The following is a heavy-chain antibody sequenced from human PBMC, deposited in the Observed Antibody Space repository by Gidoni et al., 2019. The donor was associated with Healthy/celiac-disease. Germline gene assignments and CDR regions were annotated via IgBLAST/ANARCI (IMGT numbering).Heavy chain of an antibody. CDR2: IIPILGIA. CDR3: ASRYYYDSSGYFDY. D-gene: IGHD3-22*01. CDR1: GGSVHSYS. Sequence: VHLVQSGAEVKEPGASVKGSCEASGGSVHSYSISWVRKAPGQVLEWMGRIIPILGIANYAQKFQGTVMITADQSTSTASMELSSLRSEAPAVYSCASRYYYDSSGYFDYWGQGTLVTVSS. V-gene: IGHV1-69*02. J-gene: IGHJ4*02.